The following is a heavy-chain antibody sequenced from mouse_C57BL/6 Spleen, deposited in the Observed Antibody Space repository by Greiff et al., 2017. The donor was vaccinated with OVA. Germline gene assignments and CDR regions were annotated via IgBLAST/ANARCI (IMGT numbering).Heavy chain of an antibody. Sequence: VQLQQSGPELVKPGASVKISCKASGYTFTDYYMNWVKQSPGKSLEWIGDINPNNGGTSYNQKFKGKATMTVDKSSSTAYMELRSLTSEDSAVYYCAKLGREYFDYWGQGTTLTVSS. CDR3: AKLGREYFDY. CDR2: INPNNGGT. CDR1: GYTFTDYY. V-gene: IGHV1-26*01. J-gene: IGHJ2*01. D-gene: IGHD4-1*01.